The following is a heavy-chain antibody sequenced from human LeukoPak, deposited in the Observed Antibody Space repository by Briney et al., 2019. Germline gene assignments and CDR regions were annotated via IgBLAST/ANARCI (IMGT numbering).Heavy chain of an antibody. CDR2: INAGNGNT. D-gene: IGHD3-3*01. V-gene: IGHV1-3*01. J-gene: IGHJ6*02. CDR1: GYTFTNYA. CDR3: ARDSQGNYDFWSGYFTGTTHYGMDV. Sequence: ASVKVSCKASGYTFTNYAMHWVRQAPGQRLEWMGWINAGNGNTKYSQKFQGRVTITRDTSASTAYMELSSLRSEDTAVYYCARDSQGNYDFWSGYFTGTTHYGMDVRGQGTTVTVSS.